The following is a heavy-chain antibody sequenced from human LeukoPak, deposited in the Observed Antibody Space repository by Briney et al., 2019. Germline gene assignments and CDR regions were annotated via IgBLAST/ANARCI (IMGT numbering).Heavy chain of an antibody. D-gene: IGHD6-13*01. CDR3: ARDMVGRHSSSSYTLDY. CDR2: IWYDGSNK. J-gene: IGHJ4*02. V-gene: IGHV3-33*01. CDR1: GFTFSSYG. Sequence: GGSLRLSCAASGFTFSSYGMHWVRQAPGKGLEWVAVIWYDGSNKYYADSVKGRFTISRDNSKNTLYLQMDSLRAEDTAVYYCARDMVGRHSSSSYTLDYWGQGTLVTVSS.